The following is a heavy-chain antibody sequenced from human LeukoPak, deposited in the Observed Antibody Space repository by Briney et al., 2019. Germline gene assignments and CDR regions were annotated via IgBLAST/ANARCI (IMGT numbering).Heavy chain of an antibody. CDR2: ISYDGSNK. Sequence: GRSLRLSCAASGFTFSSYAMNWVRQAPGKGLEWVAFISYDGSNKCYADSVKGRFTTSRDNSKNTLYLQMNSLRAEDTAVYYCASQGGLLWFGELSGGMDVWGQGTTVTVSS. CDR1: GFTFSSYA. V-gene: IGHV3-30-3*01. CDR3: ASQGGLLWFGELSGGMDV. D-gene: IGHD3-10*01. J-gene: IGHJ6*02.